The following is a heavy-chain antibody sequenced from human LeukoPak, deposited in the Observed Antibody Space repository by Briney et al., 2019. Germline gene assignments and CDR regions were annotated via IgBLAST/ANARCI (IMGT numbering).Heavy chain of an antibody. CDR2: IYYSGST. CDR1: GGSISSYY. V-gene: IGHV4-59*01. D-gene: IGHD3-22*01. CDR3: ARVITSYYDSSGYPNFDY. J-gene: IGHJ4*02. Sequence: SETLSLTCTVSGGSISSYYWSWIRQPPGKGLEWIGYIYYSGSTNYNPSLKSRVTISVDTSKNQFSLKLSSVTAADTAVYYCARVITSYYDSSGYPNFDYWGQGTLVTVSS.